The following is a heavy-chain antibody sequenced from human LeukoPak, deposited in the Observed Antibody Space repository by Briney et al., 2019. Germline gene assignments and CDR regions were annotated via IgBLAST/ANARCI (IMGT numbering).Heavy chain of an antibody. D-gene: IGHD2-2*01. CDR3: AGYCSSTSCFLLLYAFDI. J-gene: IGHJ3*02. V-gene: IGHV3-23*01. CDR1: GFTFSSYA. CDR2: ISGSGGST. Sequence: GGSLRLSCAASGFTFSSYAMSWVRQAPGKGLEWVSAISGSGGSTYYADSEKGRFTISRDNSKNTLYLQMSSLRAEDTAVYYCAGYCSSTSCFLLLYAFDIWGQGTMVTVSS.